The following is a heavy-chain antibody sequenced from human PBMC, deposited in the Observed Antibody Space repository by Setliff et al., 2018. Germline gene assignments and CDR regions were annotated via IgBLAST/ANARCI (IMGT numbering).Heavy chain of an antibody. Sequence: SETLSLTCTVSGGSISSGSYYWTWIRQPAGKGLEWIGHFYTSGITSYNPSLKSRVTISVDTSKNQFSLKLSSVTAADTAVYYCARHVGSRGRGYNYYYYYMDVWGKGTTVTVSS. J-gene: IGHJ6*03. CDR1: GGSISSGSYY. V-gene: IGHV4-61*09. CDR3: ARHVGSRGRGYNYYYYYMDV. CDR2: FYTSGIT. D-gene: IGHD3-10*01.